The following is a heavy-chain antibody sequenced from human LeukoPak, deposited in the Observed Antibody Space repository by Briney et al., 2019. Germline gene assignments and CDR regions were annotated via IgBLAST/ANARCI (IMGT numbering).Heavy chain of an antibody. J-gene: IGHJ3*02. Sequence: PSETLSLTCTVSGGSVSAGRGDWNWLRQPAGEGLEWIGRIFSSGYTNYNPSLKSRVTISLDTSKNQFSLSLTSVTAADTAVYYCARGGTYSSSWYPGAFDIWGQGTMVSVSS. CDR1: GGSVSAGRGD. CDR3: ARGGTYSSSWYPGAFDI. CDR2: IFSSGYT. D-gene: IGHD6-13*01. V-gene: IGHV4-61*02.